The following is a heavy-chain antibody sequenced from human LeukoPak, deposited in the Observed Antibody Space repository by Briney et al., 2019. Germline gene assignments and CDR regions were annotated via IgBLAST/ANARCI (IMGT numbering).Heavy chain of an antibody. J-gene: IGHJ3*02. V-gene: IGHV3-20*04. CDR2: INWNGGSI. CDR1: GFTFDDYG. D-gene: IGHD2-2*02. CDR3: ARRPRYCSSTSCYKGAFDI. Sequence: PGGSLRLSCAASGFTFDDYGMNWVRQAPGKGLEWVSGINWNGGSICYADSVKGRFTISRDNAKNSLYLQMNSLRAEDTALYYCARRPRYCSSTSCYKGAFDIWGEGTMVTVSS.